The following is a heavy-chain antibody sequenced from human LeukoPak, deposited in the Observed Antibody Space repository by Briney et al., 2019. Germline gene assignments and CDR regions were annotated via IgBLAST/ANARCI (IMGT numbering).Heavy chain of an antibody. CDR1: GFNLGDFA. CDR2: IISTNYGGTT. CDR3: TRDYPASFDV. J-gene: IGHJ3*01. Sequence: GRSLRLSCTVSGFNLGDFAMSWVHQAPGKGLEWLGFIISTNYGGTTDYAASVKGRFTISRDDSKSIAYLQMNSLKTEDTAMYYCTRDYPASFDVWGQGTLVTVSS. V-gene: IGHV3-49*04.